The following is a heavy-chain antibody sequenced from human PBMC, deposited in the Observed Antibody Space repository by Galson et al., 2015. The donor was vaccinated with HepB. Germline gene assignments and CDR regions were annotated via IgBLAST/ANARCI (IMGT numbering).Heavy chain of an antibody. CDR3: ARRANDFWSGYPYFDY. Sequence: ETLSLTCTVSGDSVRSGSSYWSWIRQPPGKGLEWIGYMYYSGSTNYNPTLKSRVTISVDTSKNQFSLKLSSVTAADTAVYYCARRANDFWSGYPYFDYWGQVTLVTVSS. D-gene: IGHD3-3*01. J-gene: IGHJ4*02. CDR2: MYYSGST. CDR1: GDSVRSGSSY. V-gene: IGHV4-61*01.